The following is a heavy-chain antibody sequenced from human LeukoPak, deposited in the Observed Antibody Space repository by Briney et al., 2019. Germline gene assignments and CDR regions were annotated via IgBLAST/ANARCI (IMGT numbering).Heavy chain of an antibody. V-gene: IGHV3-30-3*01. D-gene: IGHD1-26*01. J-gene: IGHJ4*02. Sequence: PGRSLRLSCAASGFIFSSYAMHWVRPAPGKGLEWVAVISYDGSNKYCADSVKGRFTISGDNSKNTLYLQMNSLRAEDTAVYYCAGSGSSVYFDYWGQGTLVTVSS. CDR3: AGSGSSVYFDY. CDR2: ISYDGSNK. CDR1: GFIFSSYA.